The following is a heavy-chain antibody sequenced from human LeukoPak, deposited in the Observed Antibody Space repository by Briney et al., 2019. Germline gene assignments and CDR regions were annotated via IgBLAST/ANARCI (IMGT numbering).Heavy chain of an antibody. J-gene: IGHJ4*02. CDR1: GYPFSGSD. Sequence: GGSLRLSCAASGYPFSGSDVHWVRQAPGKGLEWVAFVSHEGSSKFYAESVKGRFGISRDNSKSTTYLQMNGLRPDDTAVYYCAKTTGGWPRFFDHWGQGTLVAVSS. CDR3: AKTTGGWPRFFDH. D-gene: IGHD6-19*01. V-gene: IGHV3-30*18. CDR2: VSHEGSSK.